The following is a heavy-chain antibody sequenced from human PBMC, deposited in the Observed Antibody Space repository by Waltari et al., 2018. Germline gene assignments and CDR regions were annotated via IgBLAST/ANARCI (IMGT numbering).Heavy chain of an antibody. Sequence: EVQMLESGGGLVEPGGSLRLSCTTSGLTFTQYTMSWVRQMPTRGLEWVAYISSRGSATHDADSVRGRFTSSRDSAKGSVYLQMNNLRADDAAMYYCARGRYGAGSYSDYDYWGQGTLVTVSS. D-gene: IGHD3-10*01. V-gene: IGHV3-48*01. J-gene: IGHJ4*02. CDR2: ISSRGSAT. CDR1: GLTFTQYT. CDR3: ARGRYGAGSYSDYDY.